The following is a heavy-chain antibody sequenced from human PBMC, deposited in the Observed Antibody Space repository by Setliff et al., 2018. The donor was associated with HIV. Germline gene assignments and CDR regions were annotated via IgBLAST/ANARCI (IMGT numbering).Heavy chain of an antibody. V-gene: IGHV3-11*04. J-gene: IGHJ4*02. D-gene: IGHD2-8*01. Sequence: PGGSLRLSCAASGFDFDNLYMAWVRQAPGKGLEWVSYINVGGGTKYYADSVRGRFTISRDDAKNSLYLQMNSLRAEDTAVYYCARDHQDPRCRNSFDSWGRGTLVTVSS. CDR1: GFDFDNLY. CDR2: INVGGGTK. CDR3: ARDHQDPRCRNSFDS.